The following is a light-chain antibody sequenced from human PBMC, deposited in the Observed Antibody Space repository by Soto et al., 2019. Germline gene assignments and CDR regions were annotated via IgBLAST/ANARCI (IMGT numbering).Light chain of an antibody. V-gene: IGLV2-14*01. CDR1: SSDVGGYNY. Sequence: QSALTQPASVSGSPGQSVTISCTGTSSDVGGYNYVSWYQQYPGKAPKLMIYEVIHRPSGVSNRFSGSKSGNTASLTISGLQSEDEADYYCSSYTTTNTYVFGSATKVTVL. J-gene: IGLJ1*01. CDR3: SSYTTTNTYV. CDR2: EVI.